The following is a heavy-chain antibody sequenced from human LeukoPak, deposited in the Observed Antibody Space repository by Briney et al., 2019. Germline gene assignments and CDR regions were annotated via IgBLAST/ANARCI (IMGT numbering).Heavy chain of an antibody. CDR2: IYYSGST. D-gene: IGHD5-18*01. V-gene: IGHV4-59*01. CDR3: ARDSRRYSYNIDY. J-gene: IGHJ4*02. Sequence: SETLSLTCTVSGGSISSYYWSWIRQPPGKGLEWIGYIYYSGSTNYNPSLKSRVTISVDTSKNQFSLKLSSVTAADTDVYYCARDSRRYSYNIDYWGQGTLVTVSS. CDR1: GGSISSYY.